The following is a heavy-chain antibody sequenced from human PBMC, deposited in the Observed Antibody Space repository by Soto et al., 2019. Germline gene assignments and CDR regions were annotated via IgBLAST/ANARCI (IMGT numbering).Heavy chain of an antibody. CDR3: ARLNVVVVAATLYYYYGMDV. CDR1: GGTFSSYA. J-gene: IGHJ6*02. V-gene: IGHV1-69*06. CDR2: IIPIFGTA. Sequence: SVKVSCKASGGTFSSYAIGWVRQAPGQGLEWMGGIIPIFGTANYAQKFQGRVTITADKSTSTAYMELSSLRSEDTAVYYCARLNVVVVAATLYYYYGMDVWGQGTTVTVSS. D-gene: IGHD2-15*01.